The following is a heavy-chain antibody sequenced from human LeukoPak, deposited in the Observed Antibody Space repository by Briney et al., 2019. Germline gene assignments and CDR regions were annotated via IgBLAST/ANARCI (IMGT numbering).Heavy chain of an antibody. CDR2: AYYRSKWHY. V-gene: IGHV6-1*01. CDR1: GDSVSSPSAA. J-gene: IGHJ4*02. CDR3: SREVAYCGDDCYSAEFDY. Sequence: QTLSLTSAISGDSVSSPSAAWNWLRQSPSGCLGWLVRAYYRSKWHYDYRGSVRSRISINPDTSKTQFSLHLISVTPEDTAVYYCSREVAYCGDDCYSAEFDYWGQGILVTVSS. D-gene: IGHD2-21*02.